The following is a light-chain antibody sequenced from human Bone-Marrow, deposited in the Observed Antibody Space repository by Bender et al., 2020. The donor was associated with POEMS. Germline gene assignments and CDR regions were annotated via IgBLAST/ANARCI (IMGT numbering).Light chain of an antibody. CDR1: SSDVGGYNY. CDR3: CSYTSSSTLG. J-gene: IGLJ2*01. Sequence: QSALTQPASVSGSPGQSITISCTGTSSDVGGYNYVSWYQQHPGKAPKLMIYDVSNRPSGVSNRFSGSKSGNTASLTISGLQAEDEGDYFCCSYTSSSTLGFGGGTKLTVL. V-gene: IGLV2-14*01. CDR2: DVS.